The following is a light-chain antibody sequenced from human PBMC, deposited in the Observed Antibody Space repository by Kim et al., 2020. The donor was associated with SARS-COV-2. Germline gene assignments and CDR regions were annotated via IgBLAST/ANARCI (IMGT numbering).Light chain of an antibody. CDR1: SLTNYY. J-gene: IGLJ1*01. CDR2: DKN. V-gene: IGLV3-19*01. Sequence: AWGHTVTITCQGDSLTNYYASWYQQRPGQAPVLVIYDKNSRPSGIPDRFSGSSSGNTASLTITGALAEDEADYYCNSRDSSAQRYVFGTGTKVTVL. CDR3: NSRDSSAQRYV.